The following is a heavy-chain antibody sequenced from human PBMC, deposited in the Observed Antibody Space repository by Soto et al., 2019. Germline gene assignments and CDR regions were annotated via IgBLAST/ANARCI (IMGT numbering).Heavy chain of an antibody. D-gene: IGHD4-17*01. V-gene: IGHV1-3*01. Sequence: ASVKVYCKASGYAFTSYAMHCVRQAPGQMLEWMGWINAGNGNTKYSQKFQGRDTITRDTSASTAYMELSSLRSEDTAVYYCASSVSEGYGDYPEYFQHWGQGPLVTVSS. J-gene: IGHJ1*01. CDR1: GYAFTSYA. CDR2: INAGNGNT. CDR3: ASSVSEGYGDYPEYFQH.